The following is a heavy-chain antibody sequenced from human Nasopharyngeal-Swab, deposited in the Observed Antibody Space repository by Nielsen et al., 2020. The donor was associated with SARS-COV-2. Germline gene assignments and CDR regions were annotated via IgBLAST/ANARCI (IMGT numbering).Heavy chain of an antibody. D-gene: IGHD2-2*01. J-gene: IGHJ4*02. Sequence: GGSLRLSCAASGFTFSSYGMHWVRQAPGKGLEWVAVIWYDGSNKYYADSVKGRFTISRDNSKNTLYLQMNSLRAEDTAVYYCARGDVVVPAAPDYWGQGTLVTVSS. CDR3: ARGDVVVPAAPDY. V-gene: IGHV3-33*01. CDR2: IWYDGSNK. CDR1: GFTFSSYG.